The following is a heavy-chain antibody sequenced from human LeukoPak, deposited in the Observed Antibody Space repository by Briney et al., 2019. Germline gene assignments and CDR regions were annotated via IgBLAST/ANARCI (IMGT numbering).Heavy chain of an antibody. CDR1: GFTFSSYS. V-gene: IGHV3-21*01. CDR3: ARDRRSNYYDSSGYMKY. Sequence: GGSLRLSCAASGFTFSSYSMNWVRQAPGKGLEWVSSISSSSSYIYYADSVKGRFTISRDNAKNSLYLQMNSLRAEDTAVYYCARDRRSNYYDSSGYMKYWGQGALVTVSS. CDR2: ISSSSSYI. D-gene: IGHD3-22*01. J-gene: IGHJ4*02.